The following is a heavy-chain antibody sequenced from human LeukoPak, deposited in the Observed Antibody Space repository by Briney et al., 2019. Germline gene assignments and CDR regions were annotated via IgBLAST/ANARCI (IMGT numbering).Heavy chain of an antibody. V-gene: IGHV4-39*01. J-gene: IGHJ4*02. CDR2: IYYSGST. CDR3: ARQSVGATFNFDY. CDR1: GGSISSSSYY. D-gene: IGHD1-26*01. Sequence: PSETLSLTCTVSGGSISSSSYYWGWIRQPPGKGLEWIGSIYYSGSTYYNPSLKSRVTISVDTSKNQFSLKLSSVTAADTAVYYCARQSVGATFNFDYWGQGTLVTVSS.